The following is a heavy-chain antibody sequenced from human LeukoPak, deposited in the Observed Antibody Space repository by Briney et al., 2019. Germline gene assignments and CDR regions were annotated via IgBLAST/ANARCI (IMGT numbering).Heavy chain of an antibody. V-gene: IGHV1-46*03. CDR1: GYTFTSYY. CDR3: ARDRVPAGGYCPFDY. J-gene: IGHJ4*02. CDR2: INPSGGST. D-gene: IGHD2-21*01. Sequence: ASVKVSCKASGYTFTSYYMHWVRQAPGQGLEWMGIINPSGGSTSYAQKFQGRVTMTRDTSTSTVYMELSSLRSEDTAVYYCARDRVPAGGYCPFDYWGQGTLVTVSS.